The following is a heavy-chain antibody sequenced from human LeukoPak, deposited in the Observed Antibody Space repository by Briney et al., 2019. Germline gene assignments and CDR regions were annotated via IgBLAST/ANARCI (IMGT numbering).Heavy chain of an antibody. Sequence: ESGPTLVKPTQTFTLTRTFPGFVVRTSGVGVGWIRQPPGKALEWLALIYRDDDKRYSPSLKSRLTITKDTSKNQVVLTMTNRDPADTGTHYGAHTCGYAAGVYWGQGTLVTVSS. V-gene: IGHV2-5*02. CDR3: AHTCGYAAGVY. CDR2: IYRDDDK. J-gene: IGHJ4*02. D-gene: IGHD5-12*01. CDR1: GFVVRTSGVG.